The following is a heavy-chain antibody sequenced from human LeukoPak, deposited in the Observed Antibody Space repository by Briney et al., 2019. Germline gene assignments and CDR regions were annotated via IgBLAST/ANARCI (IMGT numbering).Heavy chain of an antibody. Sequence: PSETLSLTCTVSGCSISSGYYWGWIRQPPGKGLEWIGSIYHSGSTYYNPSLKSRVTISVDTSKNQFSLKLSSVTAADTAVYYCARVLAYYDSSGYRYFDYWGQGTLVTVSS. D-gene: IGHD3-22*01. CDR1: GCSISSGYY. CDR3: ARVLAYYDSSGYRYFDY. CDR2: IYHSGST. V-gene: IGHV4-38-2*02. J-gene: IGHJ4*02.